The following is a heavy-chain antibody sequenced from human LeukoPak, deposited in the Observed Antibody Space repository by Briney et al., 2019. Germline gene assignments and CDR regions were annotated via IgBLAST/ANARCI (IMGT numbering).Heavy chain of an antibody. D-gene: IGHD6-13*01. V-gene: IGHV4-39*01. CDR1: GDSISSSSCW. J-gene: IGHJ4*02. CDR2: IYSSGST. CDR3: ARRTSNWYYFDF. Sequence: SGTLSLTCSVSGDSISSSSCWWGWIRQPPGKGLEWIGTIYSSGSTYYNPPLESRVTISVDTSKNQFSLRLTSVTAADTAVYYCARRTSNWYYFDFWGQGTLVTVSS.